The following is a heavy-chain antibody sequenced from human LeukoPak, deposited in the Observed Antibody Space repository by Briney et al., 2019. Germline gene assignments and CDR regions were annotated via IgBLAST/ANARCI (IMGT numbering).Heavy chain of an antibody. CDR3: ASPLRNWGQLRGSYAFDI. Sequence: GGSLRLSCAASGFTFSSYAMSWVRQAPGKGLEWVSAISGSGGSTYYADSVKGRFTISRDNSKNTLYLQMNSLRAEDTAVYYCASPLRNWGQLRGSYAFDIWGQGTMVTVSS. J-gene: IGHJ3*02. CDR2: ISGSGGST. V-gene: IGHV3-23*01. D-gene: IGHD7-27*01. CDR1: GFTFSSYA.